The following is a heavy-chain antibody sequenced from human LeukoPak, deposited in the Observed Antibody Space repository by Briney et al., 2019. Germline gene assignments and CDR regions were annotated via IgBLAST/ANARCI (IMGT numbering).Heavy chain of an antibody. D-gene: IGHD5-18*01. J-gene: IGHJ4*02. V-gene: IGHV3-21*01. CDR3: ARSPIVDTAMVDY. CDR1: GFTFSSYS. CDR2: ISSSSSYI. Sequence: PGGSLRLSCAASGFTFSSYSMNWVRQAPGKGLEWVSSISSSSSYIYYADSVKGRFTISRDNAKNSLYLQMNSLRAEDTAVYYCARSPIVDTAMVDYWGQGTLVTVSS.